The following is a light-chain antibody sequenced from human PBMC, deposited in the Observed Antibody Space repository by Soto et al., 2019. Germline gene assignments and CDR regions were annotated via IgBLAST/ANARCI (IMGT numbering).Light chain of an antibody. CDR1: QSVSSN. CDR3: QQRSNWPLT. Sequence: EIVMTQSPATLSVSPGERATLSFRASQSVSSNLAWYQQKPGQAPRLLIYGASTRATGIPARFSGSGSGTEFTLTISSLQSDDFAPYYCQQRSNWPLTFGGGTKVDI. V-gene: IGKV3-15*01. CDR2: GAS. J-gene: IGKJ4*01.